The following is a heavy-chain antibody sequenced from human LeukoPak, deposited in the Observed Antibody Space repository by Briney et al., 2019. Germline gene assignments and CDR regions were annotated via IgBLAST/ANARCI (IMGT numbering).Heavy chain of an antibody. CDR1: GFTFSSYS. Sequence: PGGSLRLSCAASGFTFSSYSINWVRQAPGKGLEWVSSISSSSGYIYYADSVKGRFTISRDNAKNSLYLQMNSLRAEDTAVYYCAREKDSGYSYLFDYWGQGTLVTVSS. J-gene: IGHJ4*02. V-gene: IGHV3-21*01. CDR2: ISSSSGYI. D-gene: IGHD5-18*01. CDR3: AREKDSGYSYLFDY.